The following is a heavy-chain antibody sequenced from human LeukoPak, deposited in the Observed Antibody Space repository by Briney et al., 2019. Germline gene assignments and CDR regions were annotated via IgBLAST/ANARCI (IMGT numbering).Heavy chain of an antibody. CDR3: ARGELLHFDY. J-gene: IGHJ4*02. D-gene: IGHD1-26*01. CDR1: GFTFSSYG. CDR2: IRYDGSNK. Sequence: GGSLRLSCAASGFTFSSYGMHWVRQAPGKGLEWVAFIRYDGSNKYYADSVKGRFTISRDDSKNTLYLQMNSLRAEDTAAYYCARGELLHFDYWGQGTLVTVSS. V-gene: IGHV3-30*02.